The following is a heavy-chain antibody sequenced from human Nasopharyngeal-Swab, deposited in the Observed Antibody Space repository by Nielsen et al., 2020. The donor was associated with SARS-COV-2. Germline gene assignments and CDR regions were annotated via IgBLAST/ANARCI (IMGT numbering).Heavy chain of an antibody. J-gene: IGHJ4*02. CDR1: GFTFSSYW. D-gene: IGHD4-23*01. CDR2: IKEDGSEK. Sequence: GESLKISCAASGFTFSSYWMNWVRQAPGKGLEWVANIKEDGSEKYYVDSVKGRFTISRDNAKNSLYLQMNSLRAEDTAVYYCAGGNSADHWGQGTLVTVSS. V-gene: IGHV3-7*03. CDR3: AGGNSADH.